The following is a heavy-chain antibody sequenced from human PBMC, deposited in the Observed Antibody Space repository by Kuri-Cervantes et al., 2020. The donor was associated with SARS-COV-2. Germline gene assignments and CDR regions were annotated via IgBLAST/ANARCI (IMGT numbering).Heavy chain of an antibody. CDR3: ARGAHDYYYYGMDV. CDR2: ISSSGSTI. CDR1: GFSFSDYY. Sequence: GGSLRLSCAASGFSFSDYYMSWIRQAPGTGLEWVSYISSSGSTIYYSDSVKGRFTIFRDNAKNSLYLQMNSLTAEDTAVYYCARGAHDYYYYGMDVWGQGTTVTVSS. V-gene: IGHV3-11*01. J-gene: IGHJ6*02.